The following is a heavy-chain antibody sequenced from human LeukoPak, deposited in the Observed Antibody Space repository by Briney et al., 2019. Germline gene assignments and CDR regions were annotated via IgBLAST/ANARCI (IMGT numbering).Heavy chain of an antibody. V-gene: IGHV3-30*18. J-gene: IGHJ4*02. D-gene: IGHD3-10*01. CDR3: AKSREGVPTRCLDS. CDR1: GFTFSAYG. Sequence: GGSLRLSCAASGFTFSAYGMNWVRQAPGQGLEWVAIISYDGGTSYYADSVKGRFTISRDTSKNTLYLQMDSLRAEDTAVYYCAKSREGVPTRCLDSWGQGTLATVSS. CDR2: ISYDGGTS.